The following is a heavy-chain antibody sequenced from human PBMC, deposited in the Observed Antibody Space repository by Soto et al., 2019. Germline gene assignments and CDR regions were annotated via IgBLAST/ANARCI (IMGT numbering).Heavy chain of an antibody. CDR2: IYHSGST. CDR1: GGSFSGYF. Sequence: SETLSLSCAVYGGSFSGYFWSWIRQPPGKGLEWIGYIYHSGSTYYNPSLQSRLTPFVDTSKNQFSLKLTSVTAADTAVYYCVRHAQWLIRAYWGQGSLVTVSS. D-gene: IGHD6-19*01. V-gene: IGHV4-34*01. J-gene: IGHJ4*02. CDR3: VRHAQWLIRAY.